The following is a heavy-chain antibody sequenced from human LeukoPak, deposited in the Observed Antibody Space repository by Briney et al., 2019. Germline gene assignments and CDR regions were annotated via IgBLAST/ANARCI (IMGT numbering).Heavy chain of an antibody. V-gene: IGHV3-9*01. Sequence: GGSLRLSCAASGFTFDDYAMHWVRQAPGKGLEWVSGISWNSGSIGYADSVKGRFTISRDNAKNSLYLQMNSLRAEDTAVYYCASLTGEGDWFDPWGQGTLVTVSS. J-gene: IGHJ5*02. CDR1: GFTFDDYA. D-gene: IGHD7-27*01. CDR2: ISWNSGSI. CDR3: ASLTGEGDWFDP.